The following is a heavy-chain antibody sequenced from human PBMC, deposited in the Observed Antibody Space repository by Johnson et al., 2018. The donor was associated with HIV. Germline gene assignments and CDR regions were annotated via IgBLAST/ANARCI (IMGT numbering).Heavy chain of an antibody. D-gene: IGHD2-2*01. CDR2: ISYDGSNK. Sequence: QVQLVESGGGLVQPGGSLRLSCAASGFTFSSYAMHWVRQAPGKGLEWVAVISYDGSNKYYADSVKARFTISRDDARNTLYLQMNSLRVEDTALYYCAKDGDDGDEADGTKGAFDIWGQGTMVTVSS. CDR3: AKDGDDGDEADGTKGAFDI. CDR1: GFTFSSYA. J-gene: IGHJ3*02. V-gene: IGHV3-30-3*01.